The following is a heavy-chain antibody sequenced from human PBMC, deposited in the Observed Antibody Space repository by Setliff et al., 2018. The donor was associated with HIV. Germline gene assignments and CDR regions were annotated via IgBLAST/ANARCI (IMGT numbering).Heavy chain of an antibody. D-gene: IGHD6-19*01. CDR3: EVAGQ. V-gene: IGHV4-61*01. Sequence: SETLSLTCTVSGDSVRSSRYYRSWIRQPPGKGLEWIGYIYTSGSTNYNPSLKSRVTISVDTSKNQFSLKLRSVTAADTAVYYCEVAGQWGQGTLVTVSS. CDR1: GDSVRSSRYY. J-gene: IGHJ4*02. CDR2: IYTSGST.